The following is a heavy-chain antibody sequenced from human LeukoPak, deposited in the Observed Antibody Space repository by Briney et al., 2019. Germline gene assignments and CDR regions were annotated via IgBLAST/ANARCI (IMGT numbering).Heavy chain of an antibody. CDR2: INSDGSAT. Sequence: GGSLRLSCAASGFTFSSYSMNWVRQAPGKGLVWVSRINSDGSATTYADSVEGRFTISRDNAKNTLYLQMNSLRAEDTAVYYCARESSSDLVYWGQGTLVTVSS. CDR1: GFTFSSYS. CDR3: ARESSSDLVY. J-gene: IGHJ4*02. V-gene: IGHV3-74*03. D-gene: IGHD2-15*01.